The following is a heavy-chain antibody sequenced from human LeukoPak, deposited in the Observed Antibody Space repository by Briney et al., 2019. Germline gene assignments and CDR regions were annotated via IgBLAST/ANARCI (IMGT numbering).Heavy chain of an antibody. J-gene: IGHJ6*03. V-gene: IGHV4-4*02. D-gene: IGHD6-13*01. CDR2: IYHSGST. Sequence: PSGTLSLTCAVSGGPISSSNWWSWVRQPPGKGLEWIGEIYHSGSTNYNPSLKSRVTISVDKSKNQFSLKLSSVTAADTAVYYCARGGRSSSWYVPGYYYYYMDVWGKGTTVTISS. CDR1: GGPISSSNW. CDR3: ARGGRSSSWYVPGYYYYYMDV.